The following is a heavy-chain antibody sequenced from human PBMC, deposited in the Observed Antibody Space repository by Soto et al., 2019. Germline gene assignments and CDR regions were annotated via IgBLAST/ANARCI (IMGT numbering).Heavy chain of an antibody. CDR2: IYYSGST. J-gene: IGHJ5*02. CDR3: ARDRWSSGWYDPSRARWFDP. Sequence: SETLSLTCTVSGGSLSSYYLNWIRPPPGKGLEWIGYIYYSGSTNYNPPLKSRVTISVDTSKNQFSLKLSSVTAADTAVYYCARDRWSSGWYDPSRARWFDPWGQGTLVTVSS. CDR1: GGSLSSYY. D-gene: IGHD6-19*01. V-gene: IGHV4-59*01.